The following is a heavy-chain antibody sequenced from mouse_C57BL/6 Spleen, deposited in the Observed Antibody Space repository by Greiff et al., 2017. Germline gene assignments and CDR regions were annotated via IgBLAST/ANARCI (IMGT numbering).Heavy chain of an antibody. J-gene: IGHJ2*01. V-gene: IGHV1-82*01. CDR1: GYAFSSSW. CDR3: AGYYYGSSTYFDY. Sequence: VQLQESGPELVKPGASVKISCKASGYAFSSSWMNWVKQRPGKGLEWIGRIYPGDGDTNYNGKFKGKATLTADKSSSTAYMQLSSLTSEDSAVYFCAGYYYGSSTYFDYWGQGTTLTVSS. D-gene: IGHD1-1*01. CDR2: IYPGDGDT.